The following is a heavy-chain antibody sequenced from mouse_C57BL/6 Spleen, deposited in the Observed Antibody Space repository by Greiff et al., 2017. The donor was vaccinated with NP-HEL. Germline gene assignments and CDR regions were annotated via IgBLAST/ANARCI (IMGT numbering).Heavy chain of an antibody. Sequence: QVQLQQPGAELVMPGASVKLSCKASGYTFTSYWMHWVKQRPGQGLEWIGEIDPSDSYTNYNQKFKGKSTLTVDKSSSTAYMQLSSLTSEHSAVYYCARRGSSGYVNAMDYWGQGTSVTVSS. D-gene: IGHD3-2*02. CDR2: IDPSDSYT. CDR3: ARRGSSGYVNAMDY. V-gene: IGHV1-69*01. J-gene: IGHJ4*01. CDR1: GYTFTSYW.